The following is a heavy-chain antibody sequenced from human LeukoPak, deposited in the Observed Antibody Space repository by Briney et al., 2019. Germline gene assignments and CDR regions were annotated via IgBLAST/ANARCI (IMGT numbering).Heavy chain of an antibody. CDR3: ASTITGPYWYFDL. V-gene: IGHV3-53*01. CDR2: IYSGGST. Sequence: GGSLRLSCAASGFTVSSNYMSWVRQAPGKGLEWVSVIYSGGSTYYADSVKGRFTISRDNSKNTLYLQMNSLRAEDTAVYYRASTITGPYWYFDLWGRGTLVTVSS. CDR1: GFTVSSNY. J-gene: IGHJ2*01. D-gene: IGHD1-20*01.